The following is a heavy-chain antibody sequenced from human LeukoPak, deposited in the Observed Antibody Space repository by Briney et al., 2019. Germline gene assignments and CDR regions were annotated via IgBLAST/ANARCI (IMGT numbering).Heavy chain of an antibody. CDR1: GGSISSGDYY. Sequence: SQTLSLTCTVSGGSISSGDYYWSWIRQPPGKGLGWIGYIYYSGSTYYNPSLKSRVTISVDTSKNQFSPKLSSVTAADTAVYYCAREVRGYSYGYFDYWGQGTLVTVSS. CDR2: IYYSGST. D-gene: IGHD5-18*01. J-gene: IGHJ4*02. V-gene: IGHV4-30-4*01. CDR3: AREVRGYSYGYFDY.